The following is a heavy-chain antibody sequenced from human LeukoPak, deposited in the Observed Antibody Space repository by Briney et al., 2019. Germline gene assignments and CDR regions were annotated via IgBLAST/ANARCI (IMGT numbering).Heavy chain of an antibody. D-gene: IGHD1-14*01. CDR2: ISSGGATI. V-gene: IGHV3-48*04. CDR3: ARSYNDFDY. J-gene: IGHJ4*02. Sequence: PGGSLRLSCAASGFTFSSYSMNWVRQAPGKGLEWVSYISSGGATIYYADSVKGRFTISRDNANNSLYLQMNSLRAEDTAVYYCARSYNDFDYWGQGTLVTVSS. CDR1: GFTFSSYS.